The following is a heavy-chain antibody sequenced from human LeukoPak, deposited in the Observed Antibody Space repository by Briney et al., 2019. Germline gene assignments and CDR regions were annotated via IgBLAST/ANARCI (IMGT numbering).Heavy chain of an antibody. D-gene: IGHD2-2*01. V-gene: IGHV3-11*04. J-gene: IGHJ4*02. CDR1: GFTFSDYY. Sequence: PGGSLRLSCAASGFTFSDYYMSWIRQAPGKGLEWVSYISSSGSTIYYADSVKGRFTISGDNAKNSLYLQMNSLRAEDTAVYYCARVSEVPAASDYWGQGTLVTVSS. CDR3: ARVSEVPAASDY. CDR2: ISSSGSTI.